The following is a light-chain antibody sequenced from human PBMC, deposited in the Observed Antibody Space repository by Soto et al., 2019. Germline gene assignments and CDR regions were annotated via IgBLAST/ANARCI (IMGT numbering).Light chain of an antibody. CDR1: QSLLQSNGFNY. CDR2: LGS. J-gene: IGKJ4*01. CDR3: MQDLQVPLT. V-gene: IGKV2-28*01. Sequence: DIVMTQSPLSLPVSLGETASISCRSSQSLLQSNGFNYLAWYLQKPGQSPQLQVYLGSSRATEVPDRFSGSGSGTDFTLKISRVEAEDVGVYYCMQDLQVPLTFGGGTKVDIK.